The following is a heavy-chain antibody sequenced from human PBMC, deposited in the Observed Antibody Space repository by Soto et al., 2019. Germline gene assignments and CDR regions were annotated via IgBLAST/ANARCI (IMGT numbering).Heavy chain of an antibody. CDR2: INADNGNT. D-gene: IGHD3-22*01. Sequence: AAVKVSCKASGYTFTSYVMHWVRQAPGQRLEWMGWINADNGNTKYSQKFQGRVSITRDTSASIAYMALRSLRSEDTAVYYCARGNFYYDSSGYYDKFFEYWGQGRLVTVSS. CDR3: ARGNFYYDSSGYYDKFFEY. CDR1: GYTFTSYV. J-gene: IGHJ4*02. V-gene: IGHV1-3*01.